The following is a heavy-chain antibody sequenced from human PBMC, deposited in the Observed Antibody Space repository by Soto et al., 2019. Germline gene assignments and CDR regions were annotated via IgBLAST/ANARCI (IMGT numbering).Heavy chain of an antibody. V-gene: IGHV3-74*01. Sequence: EVQLVESGGGLVQPGGSLRLSCTASEFTFSDYWMHWVRQAPGKGLVWVSRINYDGSSITYADSVKGRFTISRDNAKNTLYLQMDSLRAEDTSVYYCARGGEVTNVFFYWDQGTLVTVSS. CDR1: EFTFSDYW. CDR2: INYDGSSI. D-gene: IGHD4-17*01. CDR3: ARGGEVTNVFFY. J-gene: IGHJ4*02.